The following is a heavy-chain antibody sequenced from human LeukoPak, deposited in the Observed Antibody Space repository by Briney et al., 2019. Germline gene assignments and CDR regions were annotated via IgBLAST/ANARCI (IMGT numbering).Heavy chain of an antibody. J-gene: IGHJ4*02. CDR1: GFTFGSYS. CDR3: ARVNRGYDY. CDR2: ITGDGHNT. V-gene: IGHV3-64*02. D-gene: IGHD5-12*01. Sequence: GGSLRLSCAASGFTFGSYSMRWVRQAPGIGLEYVSAITGDGHNTFYADSVMGRFTISRDNSKNTLYLQMGSLRPEDMAVYYCARVNRGYDYWGQGVLVTVSS.